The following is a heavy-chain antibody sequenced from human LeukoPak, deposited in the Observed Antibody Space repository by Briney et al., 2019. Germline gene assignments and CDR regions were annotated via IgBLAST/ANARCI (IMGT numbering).Heavy chain of an antibody. D-gene: IGHD6-19*01. V-gene: IGHV3-66*01. J-gene: IGHJ5*02. Sequence: GGSLRLSCAASGFXVSNNYISWVRQAPGKGLEWVSVIYSAGTTYYADSVKGRFTISRDNSKNTLYLQMNSLRVEDTAVYYCAREGSSGWYEFWFDPWGQGTLVTVSS. CDR1: GFXVSNNY. CDR2: IYSAGTT. CDR3: AREGSSGWYEFWFDP.